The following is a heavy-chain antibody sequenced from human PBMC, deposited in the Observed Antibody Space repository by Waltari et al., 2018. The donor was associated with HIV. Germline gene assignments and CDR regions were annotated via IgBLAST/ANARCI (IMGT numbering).Heavy chain of an antibody. CDR2: INAGNGNT. Sequence: QVQLVQSGAEVKKPGASVKVSCKASGYTFTSYAMHWVRQAPGQRLEWMGWINAGNGNTKYSQKFQGRVTITRDTSASTAYMELSSLRSEDTAVYYCARRRGEGPGITMILDSLDYYGMDVWGQGTTVTVSS. CDR3: ARRRGEGPGITMILDSLDYYGMDV. CDR1: GYTFTSYA. V-gene: IGHV1-3*01. D-gene: IGHD3-22*01. J-gene: IGHJ6*02.